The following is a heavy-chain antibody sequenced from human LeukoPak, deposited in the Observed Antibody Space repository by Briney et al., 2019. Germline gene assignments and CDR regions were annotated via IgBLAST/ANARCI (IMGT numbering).Heavy chain of an antibody. CDR3: AKDPWGSSWF. D-gene: IGHD6-13*01. V-gene: IGHV3-48*04. CDR2: ISGSSSTI. Sequence: GGSLRLSCAASTFTFSSYSMNWVRQVPGKGLEWVSYISGSSSTIYYADSVKGRFTVSRDNAKNSLYLQMNSLRADDTAVYYCAKDPWGSSWFWGQGTLVIVSS. CDR1: TFTFSSYS. J-gene: IGHJ4*02.